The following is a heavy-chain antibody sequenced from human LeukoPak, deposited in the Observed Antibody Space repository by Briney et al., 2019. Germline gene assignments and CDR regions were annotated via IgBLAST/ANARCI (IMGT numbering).Heavy chain of an antibody. V-gene: IGHV4-39*01. J-gene: IGHJ5*01. CDR2: IYYSGST. CDR3: ARLGRAVVES. CDR1: GGSISSSSYY. Sequence: SETLSLTCTVSGGSISSSSYYWGWVRQPPGRGLEWVGSIYYSGSTYYNPSRKRRVTISVDTSKNQFSLKLSSVTAADTAVYYCARLGRAVVESWGQGTLVTVSS. D-gene: IGHD3-10*01.